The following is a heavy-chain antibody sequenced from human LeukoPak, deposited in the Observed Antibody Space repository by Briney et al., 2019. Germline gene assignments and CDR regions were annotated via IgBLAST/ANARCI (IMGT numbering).Heavy chain of an antibody. CDR3: GRARKNYYMDV. CDR1: GGSISSGSYY. J-gene: IGHJ6*03. CDR2: IYTSGST. Sequence: SETLSLTCTVSGGSISSGSYYWSWNRQPAGKGLEWIGRIYTSGSTNYNPSLKSRVTISVDTSKNQFSLKLSSVTAADTAVYYCGRARKNYYMDVWGKGTTVTVSS. V-gene: IGHV4-61*02.